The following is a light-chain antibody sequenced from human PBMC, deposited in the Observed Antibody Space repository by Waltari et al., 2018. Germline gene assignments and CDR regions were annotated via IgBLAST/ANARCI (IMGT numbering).Light chain of an antibody. Sequence: DIQMTQSPSFVSASVGDRVTITCRASQGITNWLAWYQQKPGKAPKLLIYAASSLQSGVPSRFSGSGFGTDFTLTINNLQPEDFATYYCQQANTFPITFGQGTRLEIK. CDR2: AAS. CDR3: QQANTFPIT. J-gene: IGKJ5*01. V-gene: IGKV1-12*01. CDR1: QGITNW.